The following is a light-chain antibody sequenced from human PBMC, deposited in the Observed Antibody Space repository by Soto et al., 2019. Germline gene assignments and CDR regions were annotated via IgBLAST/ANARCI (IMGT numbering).Light chain of an antibody. CDR2: AAS. J-gene: IGKJ5*01. V-gene: IGKV1-12*01. CDR3: QPTDSFPLT. Sequence: DIQMTQSPSSVSASVGDRVTITCRASQGITTWLAWYQQRPGRAPKVLIYAASRLQSGVPSRFSGSGSGTHFTLTISSLQPEDFATYYCQPTDSFPLTFGQGTRLEFK. CDR1: QGITTW.